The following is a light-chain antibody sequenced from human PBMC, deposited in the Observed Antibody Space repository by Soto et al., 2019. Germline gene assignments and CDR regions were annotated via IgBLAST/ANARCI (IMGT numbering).Light chain of an antibody. V-gene: IGKV3-11*01. CDR1: QSVSTY. CDR2: DAS. J-gene: IGKJ5*01. Sequence: EIMLTQSPATLSLSPGERATLSCRASQSVSTYLAWYQQKPAQAPRLLIYDASNRATGIPARFSGSGSGTDFTLTISSLEPEDSAVYYCQQRSSWITFGRGTRLEIK. CDR3: QQRSSWIT.